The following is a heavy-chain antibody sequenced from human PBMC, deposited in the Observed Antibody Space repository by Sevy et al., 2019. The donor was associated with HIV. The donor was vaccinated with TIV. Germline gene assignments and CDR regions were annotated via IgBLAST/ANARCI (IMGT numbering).Heavy chain of an antibody. J-gene: IGHJ4*02. CDR1: GYTFSSYG. Sequence: ASVKVSCKVSGYTFSSYGVSWVRQAPGQGLEWMGWISAYNGNTNYAQKLQGRVTMTTDTSKSTAYMELRSLRSDDTAVYYCAVGKRYYYDSSGYYSINYWGQGTLVTVSS. CDR2: ISAYNGNT. CDR3: AVGKRYYYDSSGYYSINY. D-gene: IGHD3-22*01. V-gene: IGHV1-18*04.